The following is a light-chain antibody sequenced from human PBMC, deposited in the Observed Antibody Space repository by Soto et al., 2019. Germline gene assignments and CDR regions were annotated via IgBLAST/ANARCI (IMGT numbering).Light chain of an antibody. CDR3: SSYTSSSTPV. CDR1: SSDVGGYNY. CDR2: DVS. Sequence: QSVLTQPASVSGSPGQSITISCTGTSSDVGGYNYVSLYQQHPGKAPKLMIYDVSNRPSGVSNRFSGSKSGNTASLTISGLQAEDEADYYCSSYTSSSTPVFGGGTKLTVL. V-gene: IGLV2-14*01. J-gene: IGLJ2*01.